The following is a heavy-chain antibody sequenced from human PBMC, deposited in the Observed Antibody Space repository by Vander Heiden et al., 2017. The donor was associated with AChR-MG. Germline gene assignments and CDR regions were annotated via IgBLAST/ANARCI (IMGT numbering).Heavy chain of an antibody. D-gene: IGHD2-15*01. CDR2: IRGSGGST. CDR3: AKGNLGYCSGGSCHGDWFDP. V-gene: IGHV3-23*01. J-gene: IGHJ5*02. Sequence: EVQLLESGGGLVQPGGSLRLSCAASGFTFSSYAMSWVRQAPGKGLEWVSAIRGSGGSTYYADSVKGRFTISRDNSKNTLYLQMNSLRAEDTAVYYCAKGNLGYCSGGSCHGDWFDPWGQGTLVTVSS. CDR1: GFTFSSYA.